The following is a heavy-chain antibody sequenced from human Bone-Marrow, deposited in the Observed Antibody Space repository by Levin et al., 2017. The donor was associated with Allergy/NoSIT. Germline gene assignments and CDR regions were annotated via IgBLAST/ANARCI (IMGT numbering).Heavy chain of an antibody. Sequence: KSSETLSLTCAVYGGSFSGYYWSWIRQTPGKGLEWIGDVNHIGHTNYNPSLRSRVTISVDPSKNQFSLKVASVTAADTAVYYCAKTHDRLKFDFWGQGTLVTVSS. CDR2: VNHIGHT. J-gene: IGHJ4*02. CDR1: GGSFSGYY. V-gene: IGHV4-34*01. CDR3: AKTHDRLKFDF. D-gene: IGHD1-1*01.